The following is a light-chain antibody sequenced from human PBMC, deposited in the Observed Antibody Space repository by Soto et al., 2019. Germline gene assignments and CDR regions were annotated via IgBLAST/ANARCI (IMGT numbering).Light chain of an antibody. Sequence: ALTQPASVSGSPGQSITISCTGASSDVGGYNYVSWYQQHPGKAPKLMIYEVSNRPSGVSNRFSGSKSGNTASLTISGLQAEDEADYYCSSYTSSSTLDYVFGTGTKVTVL. J-gene: IGLJ1*01. CDR3: SSYTSSSTLDYV. CDR1: SSDVGGYNY. CDR2: EVS. V-gene: IGLV2-14*01.